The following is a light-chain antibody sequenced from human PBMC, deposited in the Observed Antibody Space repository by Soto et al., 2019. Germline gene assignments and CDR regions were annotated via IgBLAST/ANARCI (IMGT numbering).Light chain of an antibody. J-gene: IGLJ1*01. Sequence: SVLTQPRSVSGSPGQSVTISCTGTSSDVGRYNYVSWYQQHPGKAPKLMIYDVSERPSGVPDRFSGSKSGNTASLTISGLQAEDEADYYCCSYAGSYTFYVFGTGTKVTVL. CDR1: SSDVGRYNY. V-gene: IGLV2-11*01. CDR3: CSYAGSYTFYV. CDR2: DVS.